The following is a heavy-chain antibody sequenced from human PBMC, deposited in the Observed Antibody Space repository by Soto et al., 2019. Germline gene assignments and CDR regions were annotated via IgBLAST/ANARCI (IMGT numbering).Heavy chain of an antibody. CDR1: GFTFSTYS. D-gene: IGHD4-17*01. Sequence: EVQLVESGGGLVQPGGSLRLSCEASGFTFSTYSMHWVRQAPGQGLEWVSYITSSSSTIYYADSVKGRFTTSRDNAKNSLFLQMDCLRDEDTAIYYCARDSGDYPPAYWGQGTLVTVSS. CDR2: ITSSSSTI. CDR3: ARDSGDYPPAY. J-gene: IGHJ4*02. V-gene: IGHV3-48*02.